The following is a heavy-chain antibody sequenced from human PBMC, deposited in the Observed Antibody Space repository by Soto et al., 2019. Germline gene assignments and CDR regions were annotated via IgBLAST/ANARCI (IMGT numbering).Heavy chain of an antibody. V-gene: IGHV1-8*02. D-gene: IGHD5-18*01. CDR1: GYTFTNND. CDR2: MNPGSGDT. Sequence: ASVKVSCKASGYTFTNNDVSWVRQATGQGLEWMGWMNPGSGDTGYAQKFQGRVTMTRDISIATAYMELNSLTSEDTALYYCARMESFGSLNWFDLWGQGTLVTVSS. CDR3: ARMESFGSLNWFDL. J-gene: IGHJ5*02.